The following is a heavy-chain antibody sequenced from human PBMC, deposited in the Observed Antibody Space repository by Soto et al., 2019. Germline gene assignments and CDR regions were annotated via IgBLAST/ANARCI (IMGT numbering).Heavy chain of an antibody. D-gene: IGHD2-2*01. V-gene: IGHV1-69*04. Sequence: ASVKVSCKASGGTFSSYTISWVRQAPGQGLEWMGRIIPILGIANYAQKFQGRVTITADKSTSTAYMELSSLRSEDTAVYYCARDTNDIVVVPAAIRPTDAFDIWGQGTMVTVSS. CDR3: ARDTNDIVVVPAAIRPTDAFDI. CDR2: IIPILGIA. CDR1: GGTFSSYT. J-gene: IGHJ3*02.